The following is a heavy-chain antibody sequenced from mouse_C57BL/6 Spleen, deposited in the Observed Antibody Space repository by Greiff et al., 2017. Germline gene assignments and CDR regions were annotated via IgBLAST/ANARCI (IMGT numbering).Heavy chain of an antibody. CDR3: ARFLTTVDFDY. CDR2: IHPNSGST. Sequence: QVQLQQPGAELVKPGASVKLSCKASGYTFTSYWMHWVKQRPGQGLEWIGMIHPNSGSTNYNEKFKSKATLTVDKSSSTAYMQLSSLTSEDSAVYYCARFLTTVDFDYWGKGTTLTVSS. J-gene: IGHJ2*01. D-gene: IGHD1-1*01. CDR1: GYTFTSYW. V-gene: IGHV1-64*01.